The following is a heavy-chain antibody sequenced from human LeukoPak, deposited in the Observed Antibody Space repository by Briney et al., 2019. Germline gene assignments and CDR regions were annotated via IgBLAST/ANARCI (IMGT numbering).Heavy chain of an antibody. CDR3: VGCEDRDYFDY. V-gene: IGHV3-30*14. Sequence: GGSLRLSCAASGFTFSSYAMHWVRQAPGKGLEWVAVISYDGSNKYYADSVKGRFTIFRDNSKNTLYLQMNSLRVEDTAVYYCVGCEDRDYFDYWGQGTLVTVSS. D-gene: IGHD5-12*01. CDR2: ISYDGSNK. J-gene: IGHJ4*02. CDR1: GFTFSSYA.